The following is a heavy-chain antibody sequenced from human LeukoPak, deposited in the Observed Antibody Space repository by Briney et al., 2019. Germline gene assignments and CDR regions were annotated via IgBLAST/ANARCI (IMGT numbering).Heavy chain of an antibody. V-gene: IGHV4-59*01. CDR2: IYYGGST. Sequence: SETLSLTCTVSGGSITAYYYNWIRQPPGTGLEWIGYIYYGGSTNYNPSLKSRVTMSVDTSKKQISLKLNSVTAADTAVYYCARQAALNYYYYMDVWGLGTTVTVSS. D-gene: IGHD6-25*01. CDR1: GGSITAYY. J-gene: IGHJ6*03. CDR3: ARQAALNYYYYMDV.